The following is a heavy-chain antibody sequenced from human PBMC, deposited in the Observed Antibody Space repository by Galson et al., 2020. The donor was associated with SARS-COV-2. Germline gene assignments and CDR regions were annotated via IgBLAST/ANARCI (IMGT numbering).Heavy chain of an antibody. V-gene: IGHV3-9*01. CDR3: VKDGGDYYGSGSYLNWFDS. D-gene: IGHD3-10*01. J-gene: IGHJ5*01. CDR1: GFTFDDYA. CDR2: ISWNSDSI. Sequence: TGGSLRLSCAASGFTFDDYAMHWVRQAPGKGLEWVSGISWNSDSIGYADSVKGRFTISRDNAKNSLYLQMNSLRVEDTALYYCVKDGGDYYGSGSYLNWFDSWGQGTLVTVSS.